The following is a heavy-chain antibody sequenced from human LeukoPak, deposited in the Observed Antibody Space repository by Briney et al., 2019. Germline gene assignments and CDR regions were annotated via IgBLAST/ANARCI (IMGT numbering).Heavy chain of an antibody. CDR1: GFTFSTYT. D-gene: IGHD3-3*01. J-gene: IGHJ4*02. Sequence: RSLRLSCAASGFTFSTYTMNWVRQAPGKRLEWVASMRSSSTYINYADSPKSRFTISTENAKISLSLQMNSLRAEDTAVYYCASQIFGVAYVYWGKGTLVTVSS. CDR3: ASQIFGVAYVY. V-gene: IGHV3-21*01. CDR2: MRSSSTYI.